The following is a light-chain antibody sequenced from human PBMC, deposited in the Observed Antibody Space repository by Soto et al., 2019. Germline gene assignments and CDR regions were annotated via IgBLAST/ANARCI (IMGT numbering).Light chain of an antibody. J-gene: IGKJ5*01. CDR2: DAS. CDR3: QQRSHWPPIT. V-gene: IGKV1-5*01. Sequence: DIQMTQSPSTLSASVGDRVTITCRASQDITKWLAWYQQKPGNGPKVLIYDASILENGVPSRFSGSGSGTEFSLTISSLEPEDFAVYFCQQRSHWPPITFGQGTRLEIK. CDR1: QDITKW.